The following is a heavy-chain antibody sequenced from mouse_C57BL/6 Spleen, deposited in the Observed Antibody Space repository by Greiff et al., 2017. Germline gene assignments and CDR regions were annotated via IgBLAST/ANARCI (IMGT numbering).Heavy chain of an antibody. J-gene: IGHJ4*01. CDR2: INPNNGGT. CDR1: GYTFTDYN. V-gene: IGHV1-18*01. D-gene: IGHD2-4*01. Sequence: EVKLQQSGPELVKPGASVKIPCKASGYTFTDYNMDWVKQSHGKSLEWIGDINPNNGGTIYNQKFKGKATLTVDKSSSTAYMELRSLTSEDTAVYYCAREGVYYDYDGGAMDYWGQGTSVTVSS. CDR3: AREGVYYDYDGGAMDY.